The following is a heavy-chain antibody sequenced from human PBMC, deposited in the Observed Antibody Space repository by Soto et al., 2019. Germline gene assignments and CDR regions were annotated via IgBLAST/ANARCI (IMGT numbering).Heavy chain of an antibody. CDR3: AHSGPMTSVTTGGQRRKFWYFDL. J-gene: IGHJ2*01. V-gene: IGHV2-5*02. Sequence: QITLKESGPTLVKPTQTLTLTCTFSGFSLSTSGVGVGWIRQPPGKALECLALIYWDDDKRYSPSLKSRLTITKDTSKNQVVLRMTNMDPVDTATYSCAHSGPMTSVTTGGQRRKFWYFDLWGRGTLVTVSS. CDR1: GFSLSTSGVG. CDR2: IYWDDDK. D-gene: IGHD4-17*01.